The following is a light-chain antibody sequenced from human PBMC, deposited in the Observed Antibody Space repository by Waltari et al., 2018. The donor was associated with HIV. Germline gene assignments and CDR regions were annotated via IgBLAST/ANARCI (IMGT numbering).Light chain of an antibody. J-gene: IGKJ2*01. CDR1: QSLLHTNGYNY. CDR2: LGS. CDR3: MQALQTPPMYT. Sequence: DIVMTQSPLSLPVTPGEPASISCRSSQSLLHTNGYNYLDWYLQKPGQSPQLLIYLGSNRASGVPDRFSGSVSGTDFTLKISRVEADDVGVYYCMQALQTPPMYTFGQGTKLEIK. V-gene: IGKV2-28*01.